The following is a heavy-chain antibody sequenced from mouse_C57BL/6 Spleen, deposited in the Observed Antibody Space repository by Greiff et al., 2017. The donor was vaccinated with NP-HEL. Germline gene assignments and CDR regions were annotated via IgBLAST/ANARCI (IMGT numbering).Heavy chain of an antibody. V-gene: IGHV6-3*01. D-gene: IGHD3-2*02. CDR1: GFTFSNYW. CDR3: TEQLRLDFDY. Sequence: EVKLVESGGGLVQPGGSMKLSCVASGFTFSNYWMNWVRQSPEKGLEWVAQIRLKSDNYATHYAESVKGRFTISRDDSKSSVYLQMNNLRDEETGIYYSTEQLRLDFDYWGQGTTLTVSS. J-gene: IGHJ2*01. CDR2: IRLKSDNYAT.